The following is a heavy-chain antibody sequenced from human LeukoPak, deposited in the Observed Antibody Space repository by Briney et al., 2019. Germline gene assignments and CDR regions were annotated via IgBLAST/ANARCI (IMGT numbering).Heavy chain of an antibody. CDR2: IYYTGRT. J-gene: IGHJ4*02. V-gene: IGHV4-31*03. CDR1: GGSISSSAYH. Sequence: NSSQTLSPTDSVSGGSISSSAYHWSWIRQHPGKGLEWIGYIYYTGRTYYSPSLKSRVTISLDTSKNQFSLNLSSLTAADTAVYCCASGEFRHGLQVDYWGQGTLVAVSS. D-gene: IGHD3/OR15-3a*01. CDR3: ASGEFRHGLQVDY.